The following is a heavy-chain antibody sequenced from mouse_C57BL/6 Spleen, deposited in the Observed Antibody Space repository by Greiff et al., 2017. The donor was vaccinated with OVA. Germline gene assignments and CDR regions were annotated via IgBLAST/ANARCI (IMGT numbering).Heavy chain of an antibody. Sequence: EVQRVESGGGLVKPGGSLKLSCAASGFTFSSYAMSWVRQTPEKRLEWVATISDGGSYTYYPDNVKGRFTISRDNAKNNLYLQMSHLKSEDTAMYYCARDDENYAMDYWGQGTSVTVSS. CDR2: ISDGGSYT. J-gene: IGHJ4*01. V-gene: IGHV5-4*01. CDR3: ARDDENYAMDY. D-gene: IGHD2-3*01. CDR1: GFTFSSYA.